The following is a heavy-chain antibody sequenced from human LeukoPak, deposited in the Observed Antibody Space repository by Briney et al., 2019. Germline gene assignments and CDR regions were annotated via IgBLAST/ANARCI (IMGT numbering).Heavy chain of an antibody. CDR1: GYSFTNYW. Sequence: GESLKISCKGSGYSFTNYWIGWVRQMPGKGLEWMGIIYPGDSDTRYSPSFQGQVTISADKSISTAYLQWSSLKASDTAMYYCASTGTVDYVAFDIWGQGTMVTVSS. V-gene: IGHV5-51*01. D-gene: IGHD4-17*01. CDR3: ASTGTVDYVAFDI. J-gene: IGHJ3*02. CDR2: IYPGDSDT.